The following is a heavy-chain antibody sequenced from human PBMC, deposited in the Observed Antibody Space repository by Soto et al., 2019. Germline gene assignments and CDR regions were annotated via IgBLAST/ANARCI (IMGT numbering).Heavy chain of an antibody. CDR3: ARARYGDYGYGMDV. V-gene: IGHV4-30-2*01. D-gene: IGHD4-17*01. CDR1: GGSISSGGYS. Sequence: QLQLQESGSGLVKPSQTLSLTCAVSGGSISSGGYSWSWIRQPPGKGLEWIGYIYESGSTYYNPSLKSRVTISVDTSKNQFSLKLRSVTAADTAVYYCARARYGDYGYGMDVWGPGTTVTVSS. J-gene: IGHJ6*02. CDR2: IYESGST.